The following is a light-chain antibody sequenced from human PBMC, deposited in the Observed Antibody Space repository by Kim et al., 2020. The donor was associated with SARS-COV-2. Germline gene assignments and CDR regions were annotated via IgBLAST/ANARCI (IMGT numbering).Light chain of an antibody. Sequence: DVQMTQSPSSLSASVGDRVTITCRASQGIRKYLAWYQQRPGKVPKLLIYGATTLQSGVPSRFSGSGSGTDFTLTIRSLQLEDVATYYCQKYNSAPRTFGQGTKVEIK. CDR2: GAT. CDR1: QGIRKY. J-gene: IGKJ1*01. CDR3: QKYNSAPRT. V-gene: IGKV1-27*01.